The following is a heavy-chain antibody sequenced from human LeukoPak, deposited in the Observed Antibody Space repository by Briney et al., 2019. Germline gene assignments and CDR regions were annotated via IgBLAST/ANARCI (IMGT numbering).Heavy chain of an antibody. V-gene: IGHV3-23*01. CDR1: GFSFSTYA. CDR3: AKGNPPGDY. CDR2: ISESGSGT. Sequence: PGESLRLSCEASGFSFSTYAMSWVRQAPGKGLEWVSGISESGSGTYYAGSVKGRFTISRDNSKNTLYLQLNSLRAEDTAVYYCAKGNPPGDYWGQGTLVSVSS. J-gene: IGHJ4*02.